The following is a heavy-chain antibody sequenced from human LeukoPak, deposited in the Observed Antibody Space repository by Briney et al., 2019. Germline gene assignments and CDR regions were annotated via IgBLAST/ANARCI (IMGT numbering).Heavy chain of an antibody. V-gene: IGHV3-48*04. D-gene: IGHD2-15*01. CDR1: GFTFSSYW. Sequence: GGSLRLSCAASGFTFSSYWMHWVRQAPGKGLEWVSYISSSGSTIYYADSVKGRFTISRDNAKNSLYLQMNSLRAEDTAVYYCARECSGGSCYSLVEGYYYYGMDVWGQGTTVTVSS. CDR3: ARECSGGSCYSLVEGYYYYGMDV. J-gene: IGHJ6*02. CDR2: ISSSGSTI.